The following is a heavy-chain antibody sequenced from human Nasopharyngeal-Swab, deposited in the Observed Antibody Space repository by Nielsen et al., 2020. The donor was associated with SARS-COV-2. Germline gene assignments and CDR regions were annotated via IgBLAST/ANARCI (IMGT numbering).Heavy chain of an antibody. J-gene: IGHJ6*03. Sequence: GGSLRLSWEASGFTFSSYGMHWVRQAPGKGLEWVAVIWYDGSNKYYADSVKGRFTISRDNSKNTLYLQMNSLRAEDTAVYYCARDFNWGYYYYYYMDVWGKGTTVTVSS. V-gene: IGHV3-33*01. CDR1: GFTFSSYG. CDR3: ARDFNWGYYYYYYMDV. CDR2: IWYDGSNK. D-gene: IGHD7-27*01.